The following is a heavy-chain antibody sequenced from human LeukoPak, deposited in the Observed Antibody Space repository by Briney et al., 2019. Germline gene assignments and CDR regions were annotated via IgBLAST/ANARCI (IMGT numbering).Heavy chain of an antibody. Sequence: GGSLSLSCEASDFTFSSYTMIWVRQAPGKALEWVSVIGTRGDGIHYADSVKGRFTISRDDSKNTLYLQMNSLRAEDTAVYYCARDPNWGSGYWGQGTLVTVSS. CDR2: IGTRGDGI. CDR1: DFTFSSYT. V-gene: IGHV3-23*01. J-gene: IGHJ4*02. D-gene: IGHD7-27*01. CDR3: ARDPNWGSGY.